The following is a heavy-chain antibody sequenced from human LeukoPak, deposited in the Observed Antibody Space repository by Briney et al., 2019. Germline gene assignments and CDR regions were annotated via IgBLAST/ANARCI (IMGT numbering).Heavy chain of an antibody. CDR1: GFTFSSYA. Sequence: PGRSLRLSCAASGFTFSSYAMHRVRQAPGKGLEWVAVISYDGSNKYYAHSVKGRFTISRDNAKNSLYLQMNSLRAEDTAVYYCARDKGGPYEPWGQGTLVTVSS. J-gene: IGHJ5*02. V-gene: IGHV3-30-3*01. D-gene: IGHD3-16*01. CDR2: ISYDGSNK. CDR3: ARDKGGPYEP.